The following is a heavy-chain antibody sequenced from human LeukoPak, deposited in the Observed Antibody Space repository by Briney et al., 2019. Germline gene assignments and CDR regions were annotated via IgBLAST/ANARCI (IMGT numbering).Heavy chain of an antibody. CDR2: IYHSGST. D-gene: IGHD3-9*01. J-gene: IGHJ5*02. CDR3: ARAPMPYDILTGYYIGNWFDP. CDR1: GGSISSGGYS. Sequence: SETLSLTCAVSGGSISSGGYSGSWIRQPPGKGLEWIGYIYHSGSTYYNPSLKSRVTISVDRSKNQFSLKLSSVTAADTAVYYCARAPMPYDILTGYYIGNWFDPWGQGTLVTVSS. V-gene: IGHV4-30-2*01.